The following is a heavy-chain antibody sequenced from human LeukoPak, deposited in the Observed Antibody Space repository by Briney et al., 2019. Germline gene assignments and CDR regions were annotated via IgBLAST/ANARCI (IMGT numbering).Heavy chain of an antibody. CDR2: INPNSGGT. J-gene: IGHJ4*02. D-gene: IGHD3-3*01. CDR3: ARAIFGGSYYYGY. CDR1: GYTFTGYY. V-gene: IGHV1-2*02. Sequence: ASLKVSCKASGYTFTGYYMHWVRQAPGQGLEWMGWINPNSGGTNYAQKFQGRVTMTRDTSISTAYMELSRLRSDDTAVYYCARAIFGGSYYYGYWGQGTLVTVSS.